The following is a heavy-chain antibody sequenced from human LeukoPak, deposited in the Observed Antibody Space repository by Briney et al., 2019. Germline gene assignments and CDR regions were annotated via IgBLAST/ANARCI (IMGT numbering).Heavy chain of an antibody. D-gene: IGHD3-3*01. CDR3: ARAPPVGYDFWSALIYYFDY. CDR1: GFTFSSYS. J-gene: IGHJ4*02. CDR2: ISSSSSTI. V-gene: IGHV3-48*01. Sequence: GGSLRPSCAASGFTFSSYSMNWVRQAPGKGLEWVSYISSSSSTIYYADSVKGRFTISRDNAKNSLYLQMNSLRAEDTAVYYCARAPPVGYDFWSALIYYFDYWGQGTLVTVSS.